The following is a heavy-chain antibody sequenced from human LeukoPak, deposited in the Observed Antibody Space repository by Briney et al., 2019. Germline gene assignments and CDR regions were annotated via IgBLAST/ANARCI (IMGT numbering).Heavy chain of an antibody. CDR1: GFTFSSYA. CDR2: ISGSGGST. Sequence: PGGSLRLSCAASGFTFSSYAMSWVRQAPGKGLEWVSVISGSGGSTYYADSVKGRFTISRDNSKNTLYLQMNSLRAEDTAVYYCAKAEYSSSWSSFDYWGQGTLVTVSS. CDR3: AKAEYSSSWSSFDY. V-gene: IGHV3-23*01. J-gene: IGHJ4*02. D-gene: IGHD6-13*01.